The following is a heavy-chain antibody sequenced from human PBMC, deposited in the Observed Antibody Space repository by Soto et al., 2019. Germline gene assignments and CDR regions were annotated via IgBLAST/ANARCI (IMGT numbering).Heavy chain of an antibody. CDR3: ARSAGNAARFSEY. CDR1: GYSFTSYW. D-gene: IGHD6-13*01. J-gene: IGHJ4*02. Sequence: GESLKISCKGSGYSFTSYWIAWVRQMPGEGLEWLGAIYPGDSDTRYSPSFQGQVTIFVDKSISTAYMQWSSLRASDSAMYYCARSAGNAARFSEYWGQGTLVTVS. CDR2: IYPGDSDT. V-gene: IGHV5-51*01.